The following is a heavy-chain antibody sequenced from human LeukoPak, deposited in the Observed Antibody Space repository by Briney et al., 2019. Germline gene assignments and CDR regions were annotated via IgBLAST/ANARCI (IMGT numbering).Heavy chain of an antibody. V-gene: IGHV4-61*02. J-gene: IGHJ4*02. D-gene: IGHD3-22*01. Sequence: SQTLSLTCTVSGGSISSGSYYWSWIRQPAGKGLEWIGRIYTSGSTNYNPSLKSRVTISVDTSKNQFSLKLSSVTAADTAVYYCARENLDYYDSSGYHFDYWGQGTLVTVSS. CDR3: ARENLDYYDSSGYHFDY. CDR1: GGSISSGSYY. CDR2: IYTSGST.